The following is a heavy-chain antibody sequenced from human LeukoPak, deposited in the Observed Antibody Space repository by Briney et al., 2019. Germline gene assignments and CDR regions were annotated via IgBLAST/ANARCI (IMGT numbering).Heavy chain of an antibody. CDR2: IKYDGSEK. J-gene: IGHJ4*02. V-gene: IGHV3-7*01. Sequence: PGGSLRLSCTASGLSFSGQWMNWVRQSPGQGLECVANIKYDGSEKYYVDSVKGRFTISREDAKNSLSLQMDSVRPEDTAVYYCAFNNNFKYWGQGTLVIVSS. D-gene: IGHD1/OR15-1a*01. CDR3: AFNNNFKY. CDR1: GLSFSGQW.